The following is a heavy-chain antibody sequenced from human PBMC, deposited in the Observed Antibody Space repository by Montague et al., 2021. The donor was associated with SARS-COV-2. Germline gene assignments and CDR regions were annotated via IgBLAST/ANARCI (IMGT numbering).Heavy chain of an antibody. J-gene: IGHJ4*02. CDR1: GGSFNNKY. V-gene: IGHV4-34*01. CDR3: ARGLMSGSYYLGLDY. CDR2: INHTGST. D-gene: IGHD1-26*01. Sequence: SETLSLTCAVYGGSFNNKYWTWIRQPPGKGLEWIGEINHTGSTNYKPSLKRRVIISVDTSKNQFSLKVSSVTAADTAVYYCARGLMSGSYYLGLDYWGQGTLVTVSS.